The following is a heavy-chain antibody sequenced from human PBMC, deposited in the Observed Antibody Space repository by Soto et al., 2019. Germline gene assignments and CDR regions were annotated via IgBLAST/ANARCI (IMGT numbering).Heavy chain of an antibody. CDR2: IYYSGST. J-gene: IGHJ2*01. V-gene: IGHV4-31*03. Sequence: QVQLQESGPGLVKPSQTLSLTCTVSGGSISSGGYYWSWIRQHPGKGLEWIGYIYYSGSTYYNPSLKSRVTISVDTSKNHFSLKLSSVTAADTAVYYCARGNTVVRGAQNWYFDLWGRGTLVTVSS. D-gene: IGHD3-10*01. CDR3: ARGNTVVRGAQNWYFDL. CDR1: GGSISSGGYY.